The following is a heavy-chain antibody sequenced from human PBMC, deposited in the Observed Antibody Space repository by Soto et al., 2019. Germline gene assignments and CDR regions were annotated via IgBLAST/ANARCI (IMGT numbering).Heavy chain of an antibody. D-gene: IGHD5-12*01. CDR2: ISPDNGNT. CDR1: GYTFTIYG. Sequence: QVQLVQSGGEVKKPGASVKVSCKASGYTFTIYGINWVRQAPGQGLEWMGWISPDNGNTNYAQKLQGRVTMTTDTSTGTAYRGRRGLGPDDRAVYYGARAFEYSGYAGRDVWGQGTTVTVSS. CDR3: ARAFEYSGYAGRDV. V-gene: IGHV1-18*01. J-gene: IGHJ6*02.